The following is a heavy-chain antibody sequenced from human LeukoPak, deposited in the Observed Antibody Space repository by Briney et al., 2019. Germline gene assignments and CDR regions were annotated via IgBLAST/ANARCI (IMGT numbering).Heavy chain of an antibody. CDR1: GFSDRNHY. D-gene: IGHD5-24*01. CDR3: ARDGAGIESWVELDP. J-gene: IGHJ5*02. Sequence: GGSLRLSCAASGFSDRNHYMAWVRQAPGRRLEWVSFIWADGTTFYTDSVRGRFTVSRDQFKNTLYLQMSSLRPDDTALYYCARDGAGIESWVELDPWGQGTQVTVSA. V-gene: IGHV3-66*02. CDR2: IWADGTT.